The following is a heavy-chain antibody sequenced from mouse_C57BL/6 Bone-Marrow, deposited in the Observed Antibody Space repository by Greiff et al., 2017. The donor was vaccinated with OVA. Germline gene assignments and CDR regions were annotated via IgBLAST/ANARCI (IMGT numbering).Heavy chain of an antibody. CDR3: ARAGGSITTPAGFAY. J-gene: IGHJ3*01. CDR2: IYPGDGDT. CDR1: GYAFSSYW. V-gene: IGHV1-80*01. D-gene: IGHD1-1*01. Sequence: VQLQQSGAELVKPGASVKISCKASGYAFSSYWMNWVKQRPGKGLEWIGQIYPGDGDTNYNGKFKGKATLTADKSSSTAYMQLSSLTSEDSAVYFCARAGGSITTPAGFAYWGQGTLVTVSA.